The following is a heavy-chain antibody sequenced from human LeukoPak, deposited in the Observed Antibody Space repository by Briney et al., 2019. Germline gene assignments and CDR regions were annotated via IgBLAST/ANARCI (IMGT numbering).Heavy chain of an antibody. CDR1: GDSISSYY. Sequence: SETLCLTSTVSGDSISSYYCSWIRQAPGQGLEWSGYIYYSGSISYNPSLKSRATISIDTSKNQFYLNLSSVPAADTAVYYCVRTSHYDSSGYDYWGQGTLVTVSS. D-gene: IGHD3-22*01. CDR2: IYYSGSI. J-gene: IGHJ4*02. CDR3: VRTSHYDSSGYDY. V-gene: IGHV4-59*01.